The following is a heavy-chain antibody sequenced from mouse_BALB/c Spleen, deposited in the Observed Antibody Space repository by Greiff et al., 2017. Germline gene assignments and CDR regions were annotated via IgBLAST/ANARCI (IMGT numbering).Heavy chain of an antibody. Sequence: QVQLKESGPSLVQPSQSLSITCTVSGFSLTSYGVHWVRQSPGKGLEWLGVIWRGGSTDYNAAFMSRLSITKDNSKSQVFFKMNSLQADDTAIYYCAKTSDYYGSSYTAWFAYWGQGTLVTVSA. CDR2: IWRGGST. D-gene: IGHD1-1*01. CDR3: AKTSDYYGSSYTAWFAY. CDR1: GFSLTSYG. J-gene: IGHJ3*01. V-gene: IGHV2-5-1*01.